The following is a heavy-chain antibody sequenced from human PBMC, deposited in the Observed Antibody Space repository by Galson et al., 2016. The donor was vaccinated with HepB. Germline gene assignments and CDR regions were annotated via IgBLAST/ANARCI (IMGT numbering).Heavy chain of an antibody. V-gene: IGHV4-59*02. CDR1: GGSVSTDQ. Sequence: LSLTCSVSGGSVSTDQWSWVRQPPGKRLEWIGYMQHSGSSNYNPSLRSRVTMSVNTSTNQFFLRLNSVTAADTALYFCARVGFCTDTACYEDFWGQGILVTVSS. CDR3: ARVGFCTDTACYEDF. CDR2: MQHSGSS. D-gene: IGHD2-2*01. J-gene: IGHJ4*02.